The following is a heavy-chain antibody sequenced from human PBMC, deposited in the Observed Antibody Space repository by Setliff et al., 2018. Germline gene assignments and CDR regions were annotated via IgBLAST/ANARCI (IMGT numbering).Heavy chain of an antibody. D-gene: IGHD2-2*03. J-gene: IGHJ3*02. V-gene: IGHV4-61*09. CDR1: GDFISSGSYY. CDR3: ARDPGYPSGVAGGFDT. Sequence: SETLSLTCSLSGDFISSGSYYWSWIRQTAGNGLEWIGHVPSRGNTNYNPSLKSRVTISIDTSSKHFSLILTSVTAADTAVYYCARDPGYPSGVAGGFDTWGQGTTVTV. CDR2: VPSRGNT.